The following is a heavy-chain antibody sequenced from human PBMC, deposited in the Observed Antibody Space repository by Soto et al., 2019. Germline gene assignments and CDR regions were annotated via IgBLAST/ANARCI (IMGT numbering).Heavy chain of an antibody. V-gene: IGHV1-8*02. CDR3: ARGITQGYDY. D-gene: IGHD1-20*01. Sequence: QVQLVQSGAEVEKPGASVKVSCQASGYKFNTYDINWVRQATGQGLEWMGWMSPSSGNTGYAQKFQGRVTMTRDTSVSTAYMELNSLKSDDTAVYYCARGITQGYDYWGQGTPVTVSS. CDR1: GYKFNTYD. J-gene: IGHJ4*02. CDR2: MSPSSGNT.